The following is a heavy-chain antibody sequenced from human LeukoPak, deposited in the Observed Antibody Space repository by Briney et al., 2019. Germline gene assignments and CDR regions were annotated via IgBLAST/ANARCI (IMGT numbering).Heavy chain of an antibody. J-gene: IGHJ4*02. CDR1: GYTFTSYG. Sequence: EASVTVSCKASGYTFTSYGISWVRQAPGQGLEWMGWISAYNGNTNYAQKLQGRVTMTTDTSTSTAYMELRSLRSDDTAVYYCARGGSVFGGYCSSTSCLNDYWGQGTLVTVSS. CDR2: ISAYNGNT. CDR3: ARGGSVFGGYCSSTSCLNDY. V-gene: IGHV1-18*01. D-gene: IGHD2-2*03.